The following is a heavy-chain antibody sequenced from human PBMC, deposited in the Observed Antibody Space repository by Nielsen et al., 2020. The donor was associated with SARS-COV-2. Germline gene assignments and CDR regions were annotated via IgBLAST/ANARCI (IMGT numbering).Heavy chain of an antibody. CDR2: LIPVFGAA. D-gene: IGHD1-1*01. Sequence: SVKVSCKASGGTFSSYAISWVRQAPGQGLEWMGGLIPVFGAANYAQKFQGRVTITADESTSTAYLRLTNLRSDDTAVYYCARVAERTGTTFFYYHNLAVWGPGTTVIVSS. V-gene: IGHV1-69*13. CDR1: GGTFSSYA. J-gene: IGHJ6*02. CDR3: ARVAERTGTTFFYYHNLAV.